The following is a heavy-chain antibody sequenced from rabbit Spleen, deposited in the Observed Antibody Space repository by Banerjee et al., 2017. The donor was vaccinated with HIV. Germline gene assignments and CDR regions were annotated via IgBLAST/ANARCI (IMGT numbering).Heavy chain of an antibody. CDR1: GFSFSNNYV. J-gene: IGHJ4*01. Sequence: QEQLEESGGDLVKPGASLTLTCTASGFSFSNNYVMCWVRQAPGKGLEWIGLTEPIFGTTYYANWVNGRFTISSHNAQNTLYLQLKSLTAADTATYFCARVGGVGVYGYATLWGPGTLVTVS. CDR2: LTEPIFGTT. CDR3: ARVGGVGVYGYATL. V-gene: IGHV1S45*01. D-gene: IGHD6-1*01.